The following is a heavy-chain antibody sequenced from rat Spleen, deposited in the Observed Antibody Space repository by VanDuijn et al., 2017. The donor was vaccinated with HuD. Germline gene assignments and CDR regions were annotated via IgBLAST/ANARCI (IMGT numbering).Heavy chain of an antibody. CDR1: GLSLTTHS. CDR3: ARSGGYGYYFDY. D-gene: IGHD1-11*01. V-gene: IGHV2S8*01. Sequence: QVQLKESGPGLVQPSETLSLTCTVSGLSLTTHSVSWVRQPPGKGLEWIAAIWSGGSTYYNSALKSRLSISRDTSKSQVLLKMNSLQTEDTAMYFCARSGGYGYYFDYWGQGVMVTVSS. J-gene: IGHJ2*01. CDR2: IWSGGST.